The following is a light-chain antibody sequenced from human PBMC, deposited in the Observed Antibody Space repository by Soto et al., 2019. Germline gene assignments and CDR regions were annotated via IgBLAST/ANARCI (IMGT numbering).Light chain of an antibody. CDR2: GAS. Sequence: EIVLTQSPGTLSLSPGERATLSCRASQSVSNNYLAWYQQKPGQAPRLLIYGASNRATGIPARFSGSGSGTDFTLTISSLEPEDFALYYCQQRFNWPPTFGQGTKVDIK. J-gene: IGKJ1*01. CDR3: QQRFNWPPT. V-gene: IGKV3-11*01. CDR1: QSVSNNY.